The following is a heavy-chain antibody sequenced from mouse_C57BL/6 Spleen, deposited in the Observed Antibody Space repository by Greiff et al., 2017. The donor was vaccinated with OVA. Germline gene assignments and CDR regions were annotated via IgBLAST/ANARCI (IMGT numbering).Heavy chain of an antibody. CDR1: GYTFTSYW. CDR2: IDPSDSYT. CDR3: ARVGTRYFDY. J-gene: IGHJ2*01. Sequence: QVQLQQPGAELVKPGASVKLSCKASGYTFTSYWMQWVKQRPGQGLEWIGEIDPSDSYTNYNQKFKGKATLTVDTSSSTAYMQLSSLTSEDSAVYYCARVGTRYFDYWGQGTTRTVSS. D-gene: IGHD4-1*01. V-gene: IGHV1-50*01.